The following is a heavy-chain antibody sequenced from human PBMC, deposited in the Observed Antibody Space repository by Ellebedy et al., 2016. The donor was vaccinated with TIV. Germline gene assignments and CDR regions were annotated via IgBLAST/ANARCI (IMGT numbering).Heavy chain of an antibody. J-gene: IGHJ4*02. CDR3: VKDMQVDSSSFPLLDY. Sequence: PGGSLRLSCAASGFTFSSYWMSWVRQAPGKGLEYVSAISSNGGSTYYADSVKGRFTISRDNSKNTLYLQMSSLRAEDTAVYYCVKDMQVDSSSFPLLDYWGQGTLVTVSS. V-gene: IGHV3-64D*06. D-gene: IGHD6-13*01. CDR1: GFTFSSYW. CDR2: ISSNGGST.